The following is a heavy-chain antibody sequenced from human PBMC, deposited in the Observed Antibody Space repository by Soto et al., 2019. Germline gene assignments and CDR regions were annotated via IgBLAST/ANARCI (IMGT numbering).Heavy chain of an antibody. CDR1: GGSFSGYY. J-gene: IGHJ4*02. CDR3: ASPLLPRAVAGRDDY. Sequence: QVQLQQWGAGLLKPSETLSLTCAVYGGSFSGYYWSWIRQPPGKGLEWIGEINHSGSTNYNPSLKSRVTISVDTSKNQFSLKLSSVTAADTAVYYCASPLLPRAVAGRDDYWGQGTLVTVSS. V-gene: IGHV4-34*01. D-gene: IGHD6-19*01. CDR2: INHSGST.